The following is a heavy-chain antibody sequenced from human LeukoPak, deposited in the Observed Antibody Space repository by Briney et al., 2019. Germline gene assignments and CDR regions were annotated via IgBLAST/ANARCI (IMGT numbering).Heavy chain of an antibody. Sequence: PSETLSLTCAVYGGSFSGYYWSWIRQPPGKGLEWIGEINHSGSTNYNPSLKSRVTISVDTSKNQFSLKLSSVTAADTAVYYCARGPRQQLVLLRFDPWGQGTLATVSS. V-gene: IGHV4-34*01. CDR3: ARGPRQQLVLLRFDP. CDR1: GGSFSGYY. J-gene: IGHJ5*02. CDR2: INHSGST. D-gene: IGHD6-13*01.